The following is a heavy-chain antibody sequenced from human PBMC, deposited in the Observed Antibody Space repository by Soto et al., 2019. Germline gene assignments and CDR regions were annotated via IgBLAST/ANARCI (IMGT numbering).Heavy chain of an antibody. V-gene: IGHV3-30*18. CDR3: ENDPNTRFLRGYYFDY. Sequence: GGSLRLSCAASGFTFSSYGMHWVRQAPGKGLEWVAVISYDGSNKYYADSVKGRFTISRDNSKNTLYLQMNSLRAEDTAVYYCENDPNTRFLRGYYFDYWGQGTLVTVSS. CDR1: GFTFSSYG. J-gene: IGHJ4*02. D-gene: IGHD3-10*01. CDR2: ISYDGSNK.